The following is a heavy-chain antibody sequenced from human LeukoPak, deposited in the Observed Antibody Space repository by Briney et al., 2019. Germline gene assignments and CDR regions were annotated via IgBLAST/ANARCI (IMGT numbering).Heavy chain of an antibody. Sequence: SETPSLTCTVSGGSISSSSYYWGWIRQPPGKGLEWIGSIYYSGSTYYNPSLKSRVTISVDTSKNQFSLKLSSVTAADTAVYYCARLTYYYDSSGYKEYYFDYWGQGTLVTVSS. CDR1: GGSISSSSYY. CDR3: ARLTYYYDSSGYKEYYFDY. V-gene: IGHV4-39*01. J-gene: IGHJ4*02. D-gene: IGHD3-22*01. CDR2: IYYSGST.